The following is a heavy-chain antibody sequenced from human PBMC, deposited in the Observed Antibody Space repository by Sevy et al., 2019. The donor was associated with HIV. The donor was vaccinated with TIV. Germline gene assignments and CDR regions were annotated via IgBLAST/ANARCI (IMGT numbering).Heavy chain of an antibody. V-gene: IGHV3-30*04. D-gene: IGHD2-21*02. CDR3: ARGRVTSHYFDY. CDR2: ISDDGSKT. CDR1: GFTFIDYA. J-gene: IGHJ4*02. Sequence: GGSLRLSCADSGFTFIDYAMHWVRQAPGKGLEWVAVISDDGSKTYYADSVNGRFTISRDNSKNTLYLQMNSLRADDTAVYSCARGRVTSHYFDYWGQGTLVTVSS.